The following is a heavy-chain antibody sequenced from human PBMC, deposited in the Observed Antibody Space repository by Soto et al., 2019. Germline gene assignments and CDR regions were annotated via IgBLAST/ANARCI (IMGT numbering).Heavy chain of an antibody. V-gene: IGHV3-23*01. CDR3: AKDYWVITTGADDY. D-gene: IGHD3-22*01. Sequence: PGGSLRLSCAASGFTFSSYAMSWVRQAPGKGLEWVSAISGSGGSTYYADSVKGRFTISRDNSKNTLYLQMNSLRAEDTAVYYCAKDYWVITTGADDYWGQGTLVTVSS. J-gene: IGHJ4*02. CDR1: GFTFSSYA. CDR2: ISGSGGST.